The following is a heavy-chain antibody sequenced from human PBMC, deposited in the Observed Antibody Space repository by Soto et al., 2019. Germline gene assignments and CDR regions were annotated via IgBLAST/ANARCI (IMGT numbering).Heavy chain of an antibody. Sequence: SETLSLTCAVYGGSFSGYYWSWIRQPPGKGLEWIGEINHSGSTNYNPSLKSRVTISVDTSKNQFSLKLSSVTAADTAVYYCARDGKYSYGLDYWGQGTLVTVSS. D-gene: IGHD5-18*01. CDR1: GGSFSGYY. CDR2: INHSGST. V-gene: IGHV4-34*01. J-gene: IGHJ4*02. CDR3: ARDGKYSYGLDY.